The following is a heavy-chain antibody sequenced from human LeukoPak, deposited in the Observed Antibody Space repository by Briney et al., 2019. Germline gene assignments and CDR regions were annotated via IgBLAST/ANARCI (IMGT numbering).Heavy chain of an antibody. Sequence: ESSETLSLTCTVSGDSISSNNRYWGWIRQPPGKGLEWIGSFYFGGSNYYSPSLRSRVIISLDTSKNQFSLALNFVTAADTAMYYCASSHSATWYDDWGQGALVTV. CDR1: GDSISSNNRY. J-gene: IGHJ4*02. CDR3: ASSHSATWYDD. D-gene: IGHD6-13*01. V-gene: IGHV4-39*07. CDR2: FYFGGSN.